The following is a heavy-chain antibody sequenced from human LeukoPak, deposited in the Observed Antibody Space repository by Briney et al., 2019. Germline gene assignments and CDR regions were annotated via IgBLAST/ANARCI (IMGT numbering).Heavy chain of an antibody. CDR1: GFTFSSYE. CDR2: ISSSGSTI. J-gene: IGHJ4*02. D-gene: IGHD3-10*01. CDR3: ARRGGSSGSSGFDY. V-gene: IGHV3-48*03. Sequence: PGGSLRLSCAASGFTFSSYEMNWVRQAPGKGLEWVSYISSSGSTIYYADSVKGRFTISRDNPKNSLYLQMNSLRAEDTAVYYCARRGGSSGSSGFDYWGRGTLVTVSS.